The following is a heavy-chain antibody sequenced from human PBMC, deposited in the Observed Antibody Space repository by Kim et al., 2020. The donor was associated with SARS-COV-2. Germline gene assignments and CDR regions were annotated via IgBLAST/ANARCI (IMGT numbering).Heavy chain of an antibody. Sequence: GGSLRLSCAASGFTFSSYGMQWVRQAPGKGLEWVAVIWYDGSNKYYADSVKGRFTISSDNSKNTLYLQMNSLRAEDTALYYCARDRERPYGDSLLRPATYFSGMDVWAQGTTVTDSS. CDR2: IWYDGSNK. CDR3: ARDRERPYGDSLLRPATYFSGMDV. D-gene: IGHD4-17*01. CDR1: GFTFSSYG. J-gene: IGHJ6*02. V-gene: IGHV3-33*01.